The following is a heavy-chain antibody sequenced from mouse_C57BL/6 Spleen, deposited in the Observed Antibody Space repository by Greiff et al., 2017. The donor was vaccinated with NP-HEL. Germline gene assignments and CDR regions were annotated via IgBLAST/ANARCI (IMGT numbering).Heavy chain of an antibody. J-gene: IGHJ4*01. V-gene: IGHV5-16*01. CDR2: INYDGSST. Sequence: EVKLMESEGGLVQPGSSMKLSCTASGFTFSDYYMAWVRQVPEKGLEWVANINYDGSSTYYLDSLKSRFIISRDNEKNILYLQMSSLKSEDTATYYCARWLRLLYAMDYWGQGTSVTVSS. CDR1: GFTFSDYY. CDR3: ARWLRLLYAMDY. D-gene: IGHD3-2*02.